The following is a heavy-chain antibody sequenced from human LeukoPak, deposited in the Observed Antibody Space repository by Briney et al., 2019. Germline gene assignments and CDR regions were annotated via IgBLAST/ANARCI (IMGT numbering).Heavy chain of an antibody. J-gene: IGHJ4*02. V-gene: IGHV3-23*01. CDR2: ISGSGGST. D-gene: IGHD3-22*01. CDR3: AKSKFPYDTNGWHGYFDF. CDR1: GFTFSSYA. Sequence: GGSLRLSCAASGFTFSSYAMSCVRQAPGKGLEWVSSISGSGGSTYYADSVKGRFTISRDNSKNTLFLQMNSLRADDTAVYYCAKSKFPYDTNGWHGYFDFWGQGTLVTVSS.